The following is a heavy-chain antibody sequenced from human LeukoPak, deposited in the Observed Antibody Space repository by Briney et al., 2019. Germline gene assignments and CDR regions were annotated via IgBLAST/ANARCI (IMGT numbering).Heavy chain of an antibody. V-gene: IGHV3-33*01. Sequence: SGRSLRLSCAASGFSFSNYGTHWVRQAPGKGLEWVAIIWYDGSNKYYADSVKGRFTISRDNSKNTLYLQMNSLRAEDTALYYCAAGVYFFDYWGQGTLVTVSS. CDR1: GFSFSNYG. CDR2: IWYDGSNK. CDR3: AAGVYFFDY. J-gene: IGHJ4*02. D-gene: IGHD3-3*01.